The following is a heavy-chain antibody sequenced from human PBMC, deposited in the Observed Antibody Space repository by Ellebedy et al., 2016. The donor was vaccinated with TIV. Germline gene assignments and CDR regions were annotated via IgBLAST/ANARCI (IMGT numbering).Heavy chain of an antibody. CDR2: INPNSGGT. CDR1: GYTFTGYY. D-gene: IGHD4-17*01. V-gene: IGHV1-2*02. Sequence: ASVKVSXXASGYTFTGYYMHWVRQAPGQGLEWMGWINPNSGGTNYAQKFQGRVTMTRDTSISTAYMELSRLRSDDTAVYYCARGTPLPPLYGDYAYDAFDIWGQGTMVTVSS. J-gene: IGHJ3*02. CDR3: ARGTPLPPLYGDYAYDAFDI.